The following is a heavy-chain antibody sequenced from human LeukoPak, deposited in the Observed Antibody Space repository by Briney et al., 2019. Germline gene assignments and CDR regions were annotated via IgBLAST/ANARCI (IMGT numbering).Heavy chain of an antibody. J-gene: IGHJ3*02. Sequence: SVKVSCKASGGTFSSYAISWVRQAPGQGLEWMGRIIPILGIANYAQKFQGRVTITVDKSTSTAYMELSGLRSEDTAVYYCARSNPREYCSGGSCYAFDIWGQGTMVTVSS. CDR1: GGTFSSYA. V-gene: IGHV1-69*04. D-gene: IGHD2-15*01. CDR2: IIPILGIA. CDR3: ARSNPREYCSGGSCYAFDI.